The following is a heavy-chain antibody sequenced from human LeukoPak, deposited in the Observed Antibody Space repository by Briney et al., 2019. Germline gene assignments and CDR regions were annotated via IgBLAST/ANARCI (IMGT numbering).Heavy chain of an antibody. CDR1: GCTFSHIW. V-gene: IGHV3-74*01. CDR2: TNTDGSST. D-gene: IGHD3-22*01. J-gene: IGHJ4*02. Sequence: WGSLRLSCEASGCTFSHIWMHGVGQAPGKGLVWVSRTNTDGSSTNYMDSVKGRFTISRDNAKNTIYLQMNSLRAEDTAVYYCVPSDSSGLDWGQGTLVTVSS. CDR3: VPSDSSGLD.